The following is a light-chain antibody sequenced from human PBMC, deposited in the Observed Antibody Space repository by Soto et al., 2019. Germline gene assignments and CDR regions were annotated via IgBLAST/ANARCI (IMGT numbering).Light chain of an antibody. Sequence: EIVMTQSPVTLSVSPGESATLSYRASERISNNLAWYQQKPGQAPRLLIYSASTRATGVPVRFSGSGSATEFTLTISSLQSEDIAVYYCQQYSNWLTWTFGQGTKVEI. J-gene: IGKJ1*01. CDR2: SAS. CDR3: QQYSNWLTWT. V-gene: IGKV3-15*01. CDR1: ERISNN.